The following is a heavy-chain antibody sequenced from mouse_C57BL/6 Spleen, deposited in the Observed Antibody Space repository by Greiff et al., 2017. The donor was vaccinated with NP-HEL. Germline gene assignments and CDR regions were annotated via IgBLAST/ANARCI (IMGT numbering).Heavy chain of an antibody. D-gene: IGHD1-1*01. Sequence: VQLQQSGAELVMPGASVQLSCKASGYTFTSYWMHWVKQRPGQGLEWIGEIDPSDSYTNYNQKFKGKSTLTVDKSSSTAYMQLSSLTSEDSAVYYCALLREYLGDAMDYWGQGTSVTVSS. CDR2: IDPSDSYT. CDR3: ALLREYLGDAMDY. V-gene: IGHV1-69*01. J-gene: IGHJ4*01. CDR1: GYTFTSYW.